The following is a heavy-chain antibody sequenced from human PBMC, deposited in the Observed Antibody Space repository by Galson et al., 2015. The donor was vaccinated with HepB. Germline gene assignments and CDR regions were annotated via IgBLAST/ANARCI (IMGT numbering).Heavy chain of an antibody. Sequence: CAISGDSVSSTSAAWNWIRQSPSRGLEWLGRTYYRSKWYNDYAVSVKSRITINPDTSKNQFSLQLNSVTPEDTAVYYCARDRGLEWLLNYFDYWGQGTLVTVSS. J-gene: IGHJ4*02. CDR3: ARDRGLEWLLNYFDY. CDR2: TYYRSKWYN. D-gene: IGHD3-3*01. CDR1: GDSVSSTSAA. V-gene: IGHV6-1*01.